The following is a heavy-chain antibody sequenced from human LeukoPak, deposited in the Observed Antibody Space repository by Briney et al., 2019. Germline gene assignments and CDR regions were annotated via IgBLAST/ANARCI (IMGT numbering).Heavy chain of an antibody. CDR1: GFTFSTYA. V-gene: IGHV3-23*01. CDR3: ARGSYYYYFDY. Sequence: GGSLRLSCTASGFTFSTYAMSWVRQAPGKGLEWVSAITDSGGNTYYAAPVKGRFTISRDNSKNTLDLQMNSLRAEDTAVYYCARGSYYYYFDYWGQGTLVTVSS. CDR2: ITDSGGNT. J-gene: IGHJ4*02. D-gene: IGHD3-16*01.